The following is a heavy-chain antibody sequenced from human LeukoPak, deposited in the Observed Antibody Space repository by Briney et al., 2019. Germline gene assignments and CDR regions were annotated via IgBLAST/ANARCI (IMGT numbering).Heavy chain of an antibody. CDR2: IYYSGST. J-gene: IGHJ5*02. Sequence: SQTLSLTCAVSGGSISSGGYSWSWIRQPPGKGLEWIGYIYYSGSTYYNPSLKSRVTISVDTSKNQFSLKLSSVTAADTAVYYCARALYGSGYTISDWFDPWGQGTLVTVSS. V-gene: IGHV4-31*11. CDR1: GGSISSGGYS. D-gene: IGHD3-10*01. CDR3: ARALYGSGYTISDWFDP.